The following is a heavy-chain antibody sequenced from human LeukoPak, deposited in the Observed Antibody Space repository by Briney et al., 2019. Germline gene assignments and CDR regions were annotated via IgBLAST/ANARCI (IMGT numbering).Heavy chain of an antibody. CDR1: GYTFTSYY. V-gene: IGHV1-46*01. D-gene: IGHD6-13*01. Sequence: ASVMVSCKASGYTFTSYYMHWVRQAPGQGLEWMGIINPSGGSTTYAHKFQGRVTMTRDTSISTAYMELSRLRSDDTAVYYCARDSSSWGNYGMDVWGQGTVVAISS. CDR2: INPSGGST. J-gene: IGHJ6*02. CDR3: ARDSSSWGNYGMDV.